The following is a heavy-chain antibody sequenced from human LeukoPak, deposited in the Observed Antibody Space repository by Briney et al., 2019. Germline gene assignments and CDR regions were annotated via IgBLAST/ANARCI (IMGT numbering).Heavy chain of an antibody. Sequence: SVKVSCKASGGTFSSYAISWVRQAPGQGLEWMGGIIPIFGTANYAQKFQGRVTITADKSTSTAYMELSSLRSEDTAVYYCAREGEGGGYEFWSGYYTGADYMDVWGKGTTVTVSS. CDR3: AREGEGGGYEFWSGYYTGADYMDV. D-gene: IGHD3-3*01. CDR1: GGTFSSYA. V-gene: IGHV1-69*06. J-gene: IGHJ6*03. CDR2: IIPIFGTA.